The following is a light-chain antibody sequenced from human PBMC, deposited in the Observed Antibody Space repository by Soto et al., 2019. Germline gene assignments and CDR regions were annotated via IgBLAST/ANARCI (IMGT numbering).Light chain of an antibody. CDR3: QQYGSPPWT. CDR1: QGISSRY. Sequence: EIVWTQSPGTMSLSPGERATLSCRASQGISSRYLAWYQQKPGQAPRLLIYDASNRATVIPDRFSGSRSGTDFTLNISRLESEDCAVYDCQQYGSPPWTFGQGTQVEIK. CDR2: DAS. J-gene: IGKJ1*01. V-gene: IGKV3-20*01.